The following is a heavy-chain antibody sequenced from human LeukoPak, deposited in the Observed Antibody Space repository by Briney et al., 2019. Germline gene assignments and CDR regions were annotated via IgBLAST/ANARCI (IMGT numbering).Heavy chain of an antibody. Sequence: PSETLSLTCTVSGGSISSGDYYWSWIRQPPGKGLEWIGYIYYSGSTYYNPSLKSRVTISVDTSKNQFSLKLSSVTAADTAVYYCASAGLVVPAANFDYWGQGTLVTVSS. CDR3: ASAGLVVPAANFDY. J-gene: IGHJ4*02. V-gene: IGHV4-30-4*01. CDR1: GGSISSGDYY. D-gene: IGHD2-2*01. CDR2: IYYSGST.